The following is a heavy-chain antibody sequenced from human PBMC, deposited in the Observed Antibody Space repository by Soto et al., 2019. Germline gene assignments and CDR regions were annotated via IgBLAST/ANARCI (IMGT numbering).Heavy chain of an antibody. CDR3: ARSETDYSTFDY. D-gene: IGHD3-9*01. J-gene: IGHJ4*02. CDR1: GYTFTRNA. Sequence: QVQLVQSGAEVKKPGASLKVSCKASGYTFTRNAMHWVRQAPGQRLEWIGKIDDGNCNTKYSEKFQGRVSITRDTSGSAVYMELRTLRSEDTSIYYCARSETDYSTFDYWVQGTLVTVSS. CDR2: IDDGNCNT. V-gene: IGHV1-3*01.